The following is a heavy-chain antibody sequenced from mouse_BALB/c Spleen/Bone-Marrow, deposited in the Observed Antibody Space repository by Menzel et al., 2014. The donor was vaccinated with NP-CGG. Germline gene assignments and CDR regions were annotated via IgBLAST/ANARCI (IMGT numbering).Heavy chain of an antibody. Sequence: VQLQVSGAELVRPGASVKLSCKALGYTFTDYEMHWVKQTPEYGLEWIGAIHPGSGGTAYNQKFKGKATLTADKSSSTAYMELSRLASEDSAVYYCTRGGLRHYAMDYWGQGTSVTVSS. CDR1: GYTFTDYE. J-gene: IGHJ4*01. D-gene: IGHD2-4*01. CDR2: IHPGSGGT. V-gene: IGHV1-15*01. CDR3: TRGGLRHYAMDY.